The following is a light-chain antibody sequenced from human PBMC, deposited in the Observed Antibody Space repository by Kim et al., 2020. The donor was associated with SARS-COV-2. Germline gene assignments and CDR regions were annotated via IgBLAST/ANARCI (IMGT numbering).Light chain of an antibody. J-gene: IGKJ4*01. Sequence: EIVMTQSPATLSVSPGERATLSCRASQSVSSRLAWYQQKLGQAPRLLIYGASSRATGIPDRFSGSGSGTDFTLTISSLQSEDFAVYYCQQYNNWPLTFGGGTKVDIK. CDR3: QQYNNWPLT. CDR1: QSVSSR. V-gene: IGKV3-15*01. CDR2: GAS.